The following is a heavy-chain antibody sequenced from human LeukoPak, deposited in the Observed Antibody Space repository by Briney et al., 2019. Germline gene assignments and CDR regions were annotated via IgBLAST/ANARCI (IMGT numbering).Heavy chain of an antibody. CDR1: GFTFSTYN. J-gene: IGHJ4*02. Sequence: PGGSLRLSCAASGFTFSTYNMNWVRQAPGKGLEWVSYISSSTSTRYYADSVRGRFTISRDNAKNSLYLQMNSLRDEDTAVYYCARSSYGSGSYYNTPFDYWGQGTLVTVSS. V-gene: IGHV3-48*02. CDR2: ISSSTSTR. CDR3: ARSSYGSGSYYNTPFDY. D-gene: IGHD3-10*01.